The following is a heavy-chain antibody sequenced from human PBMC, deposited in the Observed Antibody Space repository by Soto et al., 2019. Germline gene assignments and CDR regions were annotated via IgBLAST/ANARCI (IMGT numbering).Heavy chain of an antibody. CDR3: AHARGSLTVLGYFQH. V-gene: IGHV2-5*02. D-gene: IGHD4-17*01. J-gene: IGHJ1*01. CDR2: IYWDDDK. Sequence: QITLKESGPTLVKPTQTLTLTCTFSGFSLSTSGVGVGWIRQPPGKALEWLALIYWDDDKRYSPSLKSRLTITEDPPKNQVVATMTNMDPVDRATYYCAHARGSLTVLGYFQHWGQGTLVTVSS. CDR1: GFSLSTSGVG.